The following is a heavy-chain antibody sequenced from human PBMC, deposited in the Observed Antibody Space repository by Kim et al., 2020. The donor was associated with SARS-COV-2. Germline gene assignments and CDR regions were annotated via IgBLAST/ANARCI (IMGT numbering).Heavy chain of an antibody. D-gene: IGHD6-13*01. CDR2: IYYSGST. CDR1: GGSISSSSYY. J-gene: IGHJ4*02. V-gene: IGHV4-39*07. Sequence: SETLSLTCTVSGGSISSSSYYWGWIRQPPGKGLEWIGSIYYSGSTYYNPSLKSRVTISVDTSKNQFSLKLSSVTAADTAVYYCASEGPGAAAGTVYWGQGTLVTVSS. CDR3: ASEGPGAAAGTVY.